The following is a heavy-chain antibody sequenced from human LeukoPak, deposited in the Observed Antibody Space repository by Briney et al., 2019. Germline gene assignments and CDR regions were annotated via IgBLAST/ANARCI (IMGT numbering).Heavy chain of an antibody. CDR2: IYYSGST. CDR1: GGSISSYY. Sequence: SETLSLTCTVSGGSISSYYWSWIRQPPGKGLEWIGYIYYSGSTNCNPSLKSRVTISVDTSKNQFSLKLSSVTAADTAVYYCAGEANDFWSGYYTYYFDYWGQGTLVTVSS. CDR3: AGEANDFWSGYYTYYFDY. D-gene: IGHD3-3*01. J-gene: IGHJ4*02. V-gene: IGHV4-59*01.